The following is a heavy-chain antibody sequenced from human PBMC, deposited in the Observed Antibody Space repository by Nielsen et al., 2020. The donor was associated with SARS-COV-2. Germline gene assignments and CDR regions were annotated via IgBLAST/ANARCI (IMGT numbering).Heavy chain of an antibody. CDR1: GYTFTNNY. CDR3: ARDSSGTYRRVDY. V-gene: IGHV1-46*01. Sequence: ASVKVSCKASGYTFTNNYMHWVRQAPGQGLEWMGLINPTNGGTTYAQKFQGRVTMTRDTSTSTVYMELSSLRSDDTAVYYCARDSSGTYRRVDYWGQGTLVIVSS. J-gene: IGHJ4*02. CDR2: INPTNGGT. D-gene: IGHD3-22*01.